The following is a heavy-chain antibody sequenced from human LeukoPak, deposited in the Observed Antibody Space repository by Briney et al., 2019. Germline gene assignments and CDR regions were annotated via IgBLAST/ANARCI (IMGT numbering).Heavy chain of an antibody. V-gene: IGHV4-59*01. Sequence: PSETLSLTCTVSGGSISSYYWSWIRQPPGKGLEWIGYIYYSGSTNYNPSPKSRITISVDTSKNQFSLKLSSVTAADTAVYYCAADLSNPRMGASYLDSWGQGTLVTVSS. J-gene: IGHJ4*02. CDR3: AADLSNPRMGASYLDS. D-gene: IGHD3-16*01. CDR1: GGSISSYY. CDR2: IYYSGST.